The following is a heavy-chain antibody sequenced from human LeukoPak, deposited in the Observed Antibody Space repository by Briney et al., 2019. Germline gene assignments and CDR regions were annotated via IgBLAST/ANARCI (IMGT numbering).Heavy chain of an antibody. V-gene: IGHV3-30*04. J-gene: IGHJ4*02. CDR1: GFTFSSYA. D-gene: IGHD6-6*01. Sequence: GGSLRLSCAASGFTFSSYAMHWVRQAPGKGLEWVAVISYDGSNKYYSDSVKGRFTISRDNSKNTLYLQMNSLRAEDTAVYYCARDGVIAARRPFDYWGQGTLVTVSS. CDR2: ISYDGSNK. CDR3: ARDGVIAARRPFDY.